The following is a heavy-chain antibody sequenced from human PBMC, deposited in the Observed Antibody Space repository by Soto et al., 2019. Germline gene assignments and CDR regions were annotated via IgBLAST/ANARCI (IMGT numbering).Heavy chain of an antibody. Sequence: GGSLRLSCAASGFTFSSYGMHWVRQAPGKGLEWVAVIWYDGSNKYYADSVKGRFTISRDNSKNTLYLQMNSLRAEDTAVYYCARVTGSGSGYYYYGMDVWGQGTTVTVSS. CDR1: GFTFSSYG. D-gene: IGHD3-10*01. CDR3: ARVTGSGSGYYYYGMDV. J-gene: IGHJ6*02. V-gene: IGHV3-33*01. CDR2: IWYDGSNK.